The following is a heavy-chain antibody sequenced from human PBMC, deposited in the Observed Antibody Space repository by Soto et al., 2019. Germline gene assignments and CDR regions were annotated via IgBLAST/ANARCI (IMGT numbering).Heavy chain of an antibody. CDR2: IIPIFGTA. Sequence: GASVKVSCKASGGTFRRFSISWVGQAPGQVLEWMGGIIPIFGTANYAQKFQGRVTITADESTSTAYMELSSLRSEDTAVYYCARRREGSSYYPDDAFDIWGQGTMVTVSS. V-gene: IGHV1-69*01. CDR1: GGTFRRFS. CDR3: ARRREGSSYYPDDAFDI. D-gene: IGHD3-22*01. J-gene: IGHJ3*02.